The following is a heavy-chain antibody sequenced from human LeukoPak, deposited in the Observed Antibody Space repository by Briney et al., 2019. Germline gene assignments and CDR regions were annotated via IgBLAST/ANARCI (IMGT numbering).Heavy chain of an antibody. D-gene: IGHD3-22*01. CDR1: GGTFSSYA. V-gene: IGHV1-8*03. CDR3: ARVDGSVDY. J-gene: IGHJ4*02. CDR2: INTKSGMT. Sequence: ASVKVSCKASGGTFSSYAISWVRQATGQGLEWMGWINTKSGMTGHAQKFQGRITITKDNSISTVYMELSSLSSEDTAVYFCARVDGSVDYWGQGTLVTVSS.